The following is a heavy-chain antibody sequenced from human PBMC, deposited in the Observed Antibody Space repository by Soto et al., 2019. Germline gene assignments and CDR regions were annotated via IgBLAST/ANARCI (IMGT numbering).Heavy chain of an antibody. V-gene: IGHV3-64D*08. Sequence: EVQLVESGGGLVQPGGSLRLSCSASGFTFSSYAMHWVRQAPGKGLEYVSAISSNGGSTYYADSVKGRFTISRDNSKNTLYLQMSSLRAEDTAVYYCVKPRPHIDDGIAVAGPFDYWGQGTLVTVSS. J-gene: IGHJ4*02. CDR1: GFTFSSYA. CDR3: VKPRPHIDDGIAVAGPFDY. CDR2: ISSNGGST. D-gene: IGHD6-19*01.